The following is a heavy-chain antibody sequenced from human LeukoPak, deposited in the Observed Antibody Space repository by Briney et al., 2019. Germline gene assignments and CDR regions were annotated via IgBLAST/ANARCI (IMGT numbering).Heavy chain of an antibody. Sequence: GESLRISCQGSGYXFTAYWIGWVRQMPGKGLEWVGIIHPGDSDTRYSPSFQGQVTISADKSITTAYLQWSSLKASDTAMYYCGRHQHSGSYGAFDVWGQGTMVTVSS. D-gene: IGHD1-26*01. CDR3: GRHQHSGSYGAFDV. CDR1: GYXFTAYW. J-gene: IGHJ3*01. CDR2: IHPGDSDT. V-gene: IGHV5-51*01.